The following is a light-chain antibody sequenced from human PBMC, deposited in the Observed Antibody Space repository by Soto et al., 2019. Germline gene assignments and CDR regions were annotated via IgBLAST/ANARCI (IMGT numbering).Light chain of an antibody. V-gene: IGKV1-27*01. CDR1: QGISNY. Sequence: DIQMTQSPSSLSASVGDRVTITCRASQGISNYLAWYQQKPGKVPKLLIYSASTLQSGVPSRFSGSGSGTDFTLTISSLQPDDVATYYCEKYNSAPWTFGQGPKVEIK. CDR3: EKYNSAPWT. J-gene: IGKJ1*01. CDR2: SAS.